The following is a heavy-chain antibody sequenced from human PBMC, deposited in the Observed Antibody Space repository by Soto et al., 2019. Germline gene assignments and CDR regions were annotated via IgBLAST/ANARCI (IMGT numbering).Heavy chain of an antibody. Sequence: VQLVESGGGVVQPGRSLRLSCAASGFTFSSYAMHWVRQAPGKGLEWVAVISYDGSNKYYADSVKGRFTISRDNSKNTLYLQMNSLRAEDTAVYYCARDYYRFNSGYGFGMDVWGQGTTVTVSS. CDR2: ISYDGSNK. V-gene: IGHV3-30-3*01. CDR1: GFTFSSYA. CDR3: ARDYYRFNSGYGFGMDV. J-gene: IGHJ6*02. D-gene: IGHD5-12*01.